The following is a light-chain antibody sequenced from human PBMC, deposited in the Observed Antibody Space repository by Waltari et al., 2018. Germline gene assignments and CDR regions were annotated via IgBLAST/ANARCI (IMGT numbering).Light chain of an antibody. CDR3: QQYGNSPPT. CDR2: GAS. J-gene: IGKJ4*01. CDR1: PTLSSSY. V-gene: IGKV3-20*01. Sequence: EIVLTQSPGTLSLSPGERVTLSCRASPTLSSSYLAWYQQKPGQAPRLLIYGASSRATGIPDKFSGSGSGTDFTLTISRLEAEDFAVYYCQQYGNSPPTFGGGTKVEIK.